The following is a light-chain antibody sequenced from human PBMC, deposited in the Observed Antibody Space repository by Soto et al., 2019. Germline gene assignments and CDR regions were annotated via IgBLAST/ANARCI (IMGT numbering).Light chain of an antibody. CDR1: RGLVFSDGNTF. J-gene: IGKJ4*01. Sequence: DFVMTQSPLSLPVTLGQSASISCRSSRGLVFSDGNTFLSWFQQRPGQSPRRLIYQVSKRDSGVPDRFSGSGSGTDFTLTISRVEAEDVGIYYCAQATHWPLTFGGGTKVDIK. CDR3: AQATHWPLT. V-gene: IGKV2-30*01. CDR2: QVS.